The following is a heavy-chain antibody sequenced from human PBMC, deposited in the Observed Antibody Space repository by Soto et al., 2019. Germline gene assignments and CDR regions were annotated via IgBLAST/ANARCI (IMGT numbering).Heavy chain of an antibody. CDR2: IYYSGST. Sequence: PSETLSLTCTVSCGSISSYYWSWIRQPPGKGLEWIGYIYYSGSTNYNPSLKSRVTISVDTSKNQFSLKLSSVTAADTAVYYCARGYRWLDYWGQGTLVTVSS. V-gene: IGHV4-59*01. J-gene: IGHJ4*02. CDR1: CGSISSYY. D-gene: IGHD5-12*01. CDR3: ARGYRWLDY.